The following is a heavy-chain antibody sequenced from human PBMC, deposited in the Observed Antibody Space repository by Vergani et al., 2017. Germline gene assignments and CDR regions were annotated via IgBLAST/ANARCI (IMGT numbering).Heavy chain of an antibody. CDR3: ARVTQTGFLEWLSRYYFDY. D-gene: IGHD3-3*01. Sequence: EVQLVESGGGLVQPGGSLRLSCAASGFTFSSYWMSWVRQAPGKGLEWVANIKQDGSEKYYVDSVKGRFTISRDNAKNSLYLQMNSLRAEDTAVYYCARVTQTGFLEWLSRYYFDYWGQGTLVTVSS. V-gene: IGHV3-7*03. CDR2: IKQDGSEK. J-gene: IGHJ4*02. CDR1: GFTFSSYW.